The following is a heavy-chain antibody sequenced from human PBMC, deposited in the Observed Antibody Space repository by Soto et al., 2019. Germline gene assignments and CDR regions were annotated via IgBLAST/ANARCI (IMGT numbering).Heavy chain of an antibody. CDR3: ARDRYDGITGTTLGDY. D-gene: IGHD1-7*01. J-gene: IGHJ4*02. CDR2: IYYSGST. CDR1: GGSISSGDYY. V-gene: IGHV4-30-4*01. Sequence: QVQLQESGPGLVKPSQTLSLTCTVSGGSISSGDYYWSWIRQPPGKGLEWIGYIYYSGSTYYNPSLKSRVTISVDTSKNQFSLKLSSVTAADTAVYYCARDRYDGITGTTLGDYWGQGTLVTVSS.